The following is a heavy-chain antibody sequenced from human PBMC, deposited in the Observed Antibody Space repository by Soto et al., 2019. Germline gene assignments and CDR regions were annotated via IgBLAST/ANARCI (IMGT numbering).Heavy chain of an antibody. CDR2: ISSSSSYI. J-gene: IGHJ6*02. CDR3: AREVPAPSDYYYGLDV. Sequence: GGSLRLSCAASGFTFSSYTMNWVRQAPGKGLEWVSYISSSSSYIYYADSVKGRFTISRDNSKNILYLQMNSLRTEDTAVYYCAREVPAPSDYYYGLDVWGQGTTVTVSS. D-gene: IGHD2-2*01. V-gene: IGHV3-21*05. CDR1: GFTFSSYT.